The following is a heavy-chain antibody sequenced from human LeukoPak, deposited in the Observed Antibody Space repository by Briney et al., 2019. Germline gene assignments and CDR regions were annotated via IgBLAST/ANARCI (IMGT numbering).Heavy chain of an antibody. CDR1: GFTFSTYA. CDR3: AKVRPTRRPYGDRGVDY. Sequence: GGSLRLSCDAAGFTFSTYAMTWVRQAPGKGLEWVSVISDSGGNTYYADSLKGRFTISRDNSKSTLYLQMNSLRAEDTAVYYCAKVRPTRRPYGDRGVDYWGQGTLVTVSS. V-gene: IGHV3-23*01. D-gene: IGHD4-17*01. J-gene: IGHJ4*02. CDR2: ISDSGGNT.